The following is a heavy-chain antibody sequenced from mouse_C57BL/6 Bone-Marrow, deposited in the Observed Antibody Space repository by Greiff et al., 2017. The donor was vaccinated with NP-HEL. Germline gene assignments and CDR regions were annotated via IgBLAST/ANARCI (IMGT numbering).Heavy chain of an antibody. V-gene: IGHV1-81*01. CDR3: ARKGVDRIYY. CDR2: IYPRSGNT. Sequence: QVQLQQSGAELARPGASVKLSCKASGYTFTSYGISWVKQRTGQGLEWIGEIYPRSGNTYYNEKFKGKATLTADKSSSTAYMELRSLTSVDSAVYFCARKGVDRIYYWGQGTSVTVSS. CDR1: GYTFTSYG. J-gene: IGHJ4*01.